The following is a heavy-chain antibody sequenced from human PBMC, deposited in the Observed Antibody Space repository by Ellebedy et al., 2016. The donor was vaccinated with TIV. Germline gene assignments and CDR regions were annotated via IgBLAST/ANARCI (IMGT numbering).Heavy chain of an antibody. CDR2: FSQSGST. Sequence: MPSETLSLTCTVSGDSXRSSVYYWGWLRQPPGTGLEWIGSFSQSGSTYYNPSLTSRVTISVYTSKNQFSLKLSSVTAAAPAIFYCARHSTVTTIRTWGQGALVTVSS. CDR3: ARHSTVTTIRT. CDR1: GDSXRSSVYY. V-gene: IGHV4-39*01. J-gene: IGHJ5*02. D-gene: IGHD4-17*01.